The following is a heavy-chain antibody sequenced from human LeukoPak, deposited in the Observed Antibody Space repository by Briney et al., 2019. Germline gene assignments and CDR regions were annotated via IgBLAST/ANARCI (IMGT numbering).Heavy chain of an antibody. Sequence: ASVKVSCKASGYTFIHHYLHWVRQAPGQGLEWMGIINPFDGFTSYAQKLQGRVTMTSDTSTSTVYMELRSLKSEDAALYYCAKDQPEAYFDYWGQGTLVTVSS. J-gene: IGHJ4*02. CDR2: INPFDGFT. CDR1: GYTFIHHY. CDR3: AKDQPEAYFDY. D-gene: IGHD1-14*01. V-gene: IGHV1-46*04.